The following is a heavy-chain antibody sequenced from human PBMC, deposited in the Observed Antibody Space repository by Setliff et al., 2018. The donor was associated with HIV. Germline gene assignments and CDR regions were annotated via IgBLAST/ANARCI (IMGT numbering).Heavy chain of an antibody. CDR1: GYAFTAYY. CDR2: ISPNSGGT. CDR3: ASKGGSENYPDSDAFDI. Sequence: ASVKVSCKASGYAFTAYYMHWVRQAPGQGLAWMGWISPNSGGTKYAQKFQARVTMTRDTSTSTVYLELRSLRSEDTAVYFCASKGGSENYPDSDAFDIWGQGTLVTVSS. J-gene: IGHJ3*02. V-gene: IGHV1-2*02. D-gene: IGHD3-10*01.